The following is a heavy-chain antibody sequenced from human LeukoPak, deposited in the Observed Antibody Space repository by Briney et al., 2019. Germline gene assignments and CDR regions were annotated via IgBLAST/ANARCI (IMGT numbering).Heavy chain of an antibody. J-gene: IGHJ4*02. V-gene: IGHV4-59*01. Sequence: PSETLSLTCTVSGGSISSYYWSWIRQPPGKGLEWIGYIYYSGNTNYNPSLKSRVTISVDTSKNQFSLKLSSVTAADTAVYYCARVDVLLWFGELYFDYWGQGTLVTVSS. CDR1: GGSISSYY. D-gene: IGHD3-10*01. CDR3: ARVDVLLWFGELYFDY. CDR2: IYYSGNT.